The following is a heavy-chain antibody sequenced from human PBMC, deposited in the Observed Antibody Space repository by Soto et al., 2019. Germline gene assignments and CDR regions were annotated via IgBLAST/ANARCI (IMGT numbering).Heavy chain of an antibody. CDR1: GGSFSGYY. V-gene: IGHV4-34*01. Sequence: SEILSLTCAVYGGSFSGYYWSWIRQPPGKGLEWIGEINHSGSTNYNPSLKSRVTISVDTSKNQFSLKLSSVTAADTAVYYCARGSSGWYSSYYYGMDVWGQGTTVTVSS. CDR2: INHSGST. J-gene: IGHJ6*02. D-gene: IGHD6-19*01. CDR3: ARGSSGWYSSYYYGMDV.